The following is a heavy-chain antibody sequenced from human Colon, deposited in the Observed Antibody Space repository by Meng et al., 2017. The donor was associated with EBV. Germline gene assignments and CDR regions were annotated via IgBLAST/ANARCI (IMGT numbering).Heavy chain of an antibody. J-gene: IGHJ2*01. Sequence: QVQLQESGPGLVKPSQTLSLTCTVSGDSISSDYFWSWIRQHPGKGLEYIGYIYYSGSTYYNPSLKSRVIILVDMSKNQFSLRLNSVTAADTAVYYCASLYGDSSVWYLDLWGRGTLVTVSS. V-gene: IGHV4-31*03. D-gene: IGHD4-17*01. CDR2: IYYSGST. CDR3: ASLYGDSSVWYLDL. CDR1: GDSISSDYF.